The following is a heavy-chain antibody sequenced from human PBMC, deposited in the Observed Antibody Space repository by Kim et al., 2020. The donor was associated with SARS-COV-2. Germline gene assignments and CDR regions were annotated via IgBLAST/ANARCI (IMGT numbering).Heavy chain of an antibody. Sequence: TKLAENFQGRVTMTRDMSINTAYMELSSLTSGDTAVYYCATDFNWSYDHWGQGTLVSVSS. J-gene: IGHJ4*02. V-gene: IGHV1-2*02. CDR2: T. D-gene: IGHD1-20*01. CDR3: ATDFNWSYDH.